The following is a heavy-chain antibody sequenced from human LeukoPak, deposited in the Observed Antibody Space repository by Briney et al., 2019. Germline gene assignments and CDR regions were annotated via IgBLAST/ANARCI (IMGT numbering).Heavy chain of an antibody. CDR2: ISGSGGST. CDR3: AKDLTVTTLFDY. D-gene: IGHD4-17*01. J-gene: IGHJ4*02. V-gene: IGHV3-23*01. CDR1: GFTSSSYA. Sequence: PGGSLRLSCAASGFTSSSYAMSWVRQAPGKGLEWVSAISGSGGSTYYADSVKGRFTISRDNSKNTLYLQMNSLGAEDTAVYYCAKDLTVTTLFDYWGQGTLVTVSS.